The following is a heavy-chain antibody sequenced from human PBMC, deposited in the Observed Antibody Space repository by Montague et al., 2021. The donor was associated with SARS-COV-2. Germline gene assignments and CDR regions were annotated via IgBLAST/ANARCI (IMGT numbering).Heavy chain of an antibody. V-gene: IGHV4-59*13. J-gene: IGHJ6*03. CDR1: GASISSYS. Sequence: SETLSLTCTVSGASISSYSWSWIRQPPGKGLEWIGYMYNSEKINXNPSLQSQVTISVDTSKGQLSLKLNSVTAADTAVYFCARAIVSGLCSGGSCYKGYYYYMDVWGKGTTVTVSS. CDR3: ARAIVSGLCSGGSCYKGYYYYMDV. D-gene: IGHD2-15*01. CDR2: MYNSEKI.